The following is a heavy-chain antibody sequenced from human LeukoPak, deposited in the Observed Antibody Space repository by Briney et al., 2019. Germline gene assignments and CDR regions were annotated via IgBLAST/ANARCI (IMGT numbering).Heavy chain of an antibody. D-gene: IGHD1-26*01. Sequence: PSETLSLTCGVSGYSISSGYYWGWIRQPPGKGLEWIGGIYHSGSTYYDPSLKSRVTISVDTSKNQFSLKLSSVTAADTAVYYCARGGSYYAFDYWGQGTLVTVSS. CDR2: IYHSGST. CDR1: GYSISSGYY. V-gene: IGHV4-38-2*01. J-gene: IGHJ4*02. CDR3: ARGGSYYAFDY.